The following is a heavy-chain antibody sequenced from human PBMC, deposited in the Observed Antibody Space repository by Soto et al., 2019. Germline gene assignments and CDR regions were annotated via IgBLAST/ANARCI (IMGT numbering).Heavy chain of an antibody. V-gene: IGHV5-51*01. Sequence: GESLKISCKGSGYSFTSYWIGWVRQMPGKGLEWMGIIYPGDSDTRYSPSFQGQVTISADKSISTAYLQWSSLKASDTAMYYCARGFLRAAGYCSSTSCYTNWFDPWGQGTLVTVSS. CDR3: ARGFLRAAGYCSSTSCYTNWFDP. CDR1: GYSFTSYW. D-gene: IGHD2-2*02. J-gene: IGHJ5*02. CDR2: IYPGDSDT.